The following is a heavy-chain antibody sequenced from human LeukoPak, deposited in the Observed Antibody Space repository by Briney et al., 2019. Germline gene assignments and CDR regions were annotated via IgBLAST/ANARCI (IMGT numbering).Heavy chain of an antibody. D-gene: IGHD6-19*01. V-gene: IGHV3-74*01. CDR3: ARDLFFSDAGYSSGWRAEYFHH. Sequence: PGGSLRLSCAASGFTFSSHWMHWVRQAPGKGLVWVSRINGAGSSTSYADSVTGRFTVSRDNAKNTLNLQMNSLRAEDTAVYYCARDLFFSDAGYSSGWRAEYFHHWGQGTLVTVSS. CDR2: INGAGSST. J-gene: IGHJ1*01. CDR1: GFTFSSHW.